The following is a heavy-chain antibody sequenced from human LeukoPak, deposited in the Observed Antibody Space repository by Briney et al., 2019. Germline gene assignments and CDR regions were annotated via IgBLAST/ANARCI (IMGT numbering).Heavy chain of an antibody. J-gene: IGHJ4*02. V-gene: IGHV3-64*02. CDR2: ISSNGGST. CDR1: GFTFSNYA. Sequence: GGSLRLSCAASGFTFSNYAMHWVRQAPGKGLQYVSDISSNGGSTYYADSVKGRFTISRANSKNTLYLQMGSLRAEDMAVYYCARAKAYFFDYWGQGTLVTVSS. CDR3: ARAKAYFFDY.